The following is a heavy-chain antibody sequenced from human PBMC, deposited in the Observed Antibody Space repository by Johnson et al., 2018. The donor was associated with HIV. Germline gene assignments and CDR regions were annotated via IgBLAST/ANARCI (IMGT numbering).Heavy chain of an antibody. D-gene: IGHD3-10*01. CDR3: AREGGVTMVDGFDI. V-gene: IGHV3-30*03. Sequence: QMLLVESGGGVVRPGGSLRLSCAASGFTFSSYGMHWVRQAPGEGLEWVALISYDGSNKYYADSVKGRFTISRDNSKNTLYLQMNSLRAEDTAVYYCAREGGVTMVDGFDIWGQGTMVTVSS. CDR1: GFTFSSYG. CDR2: ISYDGSNK. J-gene: IGHJ3*02.